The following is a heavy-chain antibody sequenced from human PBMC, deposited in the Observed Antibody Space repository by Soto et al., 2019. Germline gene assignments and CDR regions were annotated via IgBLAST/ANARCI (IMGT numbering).Heavy chain of an antibody. J-gene: IGHJ4*02. D-gene: IGHD4-4*01. CDR1: GLTFSSYS. V-gene: IGHV3-21*01. CDR2: ISGSGNYT. CDR3: AREGINNYNEYYFDS. Sequence: GGSLRLSCAASGLTFSSYSMNWVRQAPGKGLEWVSSISGSGNYTHYADFLRGRFTISRDNAKTSLYLQMNSLRAEDTAVYYCAREGINNYNEYYFDSWGQGTVVTVSS.